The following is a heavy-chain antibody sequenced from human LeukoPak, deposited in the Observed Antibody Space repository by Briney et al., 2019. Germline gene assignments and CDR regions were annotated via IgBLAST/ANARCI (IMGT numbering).Heavy chain of an antibody. CDR1: GFTFRTYG. CDR2: ISYDGNDK. V-gene: IGHV3-30*18. J-gene: IGHJ4*02. D-gene: IGHD7-27*01. Sequence: GGSLRLSCAASGFTFRTYGMHWVRQAPGKGLEWVAVISYDGNDKYYADSVKGRFTISRDNSKNTLYLEMNSLRPEGTAIYYCAKDWGNWGYGYYFDHWGQGTLVTVSS. CDR3: AKDWGNWGYGYYFDH.